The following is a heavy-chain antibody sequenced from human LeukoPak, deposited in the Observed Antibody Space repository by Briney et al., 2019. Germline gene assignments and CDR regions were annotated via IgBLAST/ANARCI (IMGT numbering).Heavy chain of an antibody. Sequence: GGSLRLSCAASGFTLSSYSMNWVRQAPGKGLEWVSSVSSSSSYIYYADSVKGRFTISRDNAKNSLYLQMNSLRAEDTAVYYCARRTTYYYDSSGYVSPHDAFDIWGQGTMVTVSS. CDR3: ARRTTYYYDSSGYVSPHDAFDI. CDR2: VSSSSSYI. D-gene: IGHD3-22*01. CDR1: GFTLSSYS. V-gene: IGHV3-21*01. J-gene: IGHJ3*02.